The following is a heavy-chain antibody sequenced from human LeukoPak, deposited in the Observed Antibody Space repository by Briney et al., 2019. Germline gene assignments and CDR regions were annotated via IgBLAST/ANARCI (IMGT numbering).Heavy chain of an antibody. D-gene: IGHD2-2*01. CDR2: INPNSGGT. CDR1: GYTFTGYY. CDR3: ARDECSSTSCYSLDY. J-gene: IGHJ4*02. Sequence: GASVKVSCKASGYTFTGYYMHWVRQTPGQGLEWMGWINPNSGGTNYAQKFQGRVTMTRDTSISTAYMELSRLRSDDAAVYYCARDECSSTSCYSLDYWGQGTLVTVSS. V-gene: IGHV1-2*02.